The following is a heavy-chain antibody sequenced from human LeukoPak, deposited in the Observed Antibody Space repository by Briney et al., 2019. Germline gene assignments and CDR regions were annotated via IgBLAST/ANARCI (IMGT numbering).Heavy chain of an antibody. J-gene: IGHJ4*02. V-gene: IGHV3-30-3*01. CDR2: ISYDGSNK. Sequence: GGSLRLSCAASGFTFSDHYMDWVRQAPGKGLEWVAVISYDGSNKYYADSVKGRFTISRDNSKNTLYLQMNSLRAEDTAVYYCARDSPYSSGWYYWGQGTLVTVSS. CDR3: ARDSPYSSGWYY. CDR1: GFTFSDHY. D-gene: IGHD6-19*01.